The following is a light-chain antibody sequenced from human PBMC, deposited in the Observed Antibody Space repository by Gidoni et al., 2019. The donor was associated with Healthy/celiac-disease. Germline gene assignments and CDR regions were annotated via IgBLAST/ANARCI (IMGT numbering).Light chain of an antibody. CDR2: LGS. V-gene: IGKV2-28*01. J-gene: IGKJ3*01. CDR3: MQALQTRT. CDR1: QSLLHRNGYNY. Sequence: IVMTQSPLSLPVTPGEPASTSCRSSQSLLHRNGYNYLDWYLQKPGQSPPLLIYLGSNRAAVVPDRFSGSGSGTDFTLKSSRVEAEDVGVYYCMQALQTRTFGPGTKVEIK.